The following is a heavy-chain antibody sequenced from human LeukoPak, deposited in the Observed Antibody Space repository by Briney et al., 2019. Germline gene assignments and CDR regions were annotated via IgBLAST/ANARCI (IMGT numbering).Heavy chain of an antibody. J-gene: IGHJ4*02. V-gene: IGHV4-61*02. CDR3: ARYPTSSFDY. Sequence: SQTLSLTCTVSGASISSGSYYWSWIRQPAGKGLEWIGRLYTSGSTTYNPSLKSRVTISVDTSKNQFSLKLSSVTAADTAVYYCARYPTSSFDYWGQGTLVTVSS. D-gene: IGHD3-16*01. CDR2: LYTSGST. CDR1: GASISSGSYY.